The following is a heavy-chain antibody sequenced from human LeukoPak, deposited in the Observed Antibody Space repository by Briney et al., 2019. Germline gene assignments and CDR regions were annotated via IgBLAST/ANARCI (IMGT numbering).Heavy chain of an antibody. CDR2: VYRGGDT. CDR3: ARGDGYNYWEY. J-gene: IGHJ4*02. V-gene: IGHV3-53*01. Sequence: GGSLRLSCAASGFTFSSYGMNWVRQAPGKGLDWVSVVYRGGDTYYADSVKGRFTISRDNSKNTLYLQMNSLRAEDTALYYCARGDGYNYWEYWGQGTLVTVSS. D-gene: IGHD5-24*01. CDR1: GFTFSSYG.